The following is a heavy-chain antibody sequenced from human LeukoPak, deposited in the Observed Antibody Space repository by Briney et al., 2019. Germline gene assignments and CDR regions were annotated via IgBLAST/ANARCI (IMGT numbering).Heavy chain of an antibody. CDR2: INPSGGST. CDR1: GYTFTSYY. J-gene: IGHJ6*03. V-gene: IGHV1-46*01. Sequence: ASVKVSCKASGYTFTSYYMHWVRQAPGQGLEWMGIINPSGGSTSYAQRSQGRVTMTRDMSTSTVYMELSSLRSEDTAVYYCARGSSSSWSYYYMDVWGEGTTVTVSS. CDR3: ARGSSSSWSYYYMDV. D-gene: IGHD6-6*01.